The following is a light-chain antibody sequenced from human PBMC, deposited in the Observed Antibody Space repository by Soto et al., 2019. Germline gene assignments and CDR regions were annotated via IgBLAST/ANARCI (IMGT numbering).Light chain of an antibody. CDR3: SSYTVINTAV. J-gene: IGLJ3*02. Sequence: QYALTQPASVSGSPGQSISIFCTGSSSDVGAYNYVAWYQQKPGKAPKLLIYEVDNRPSGISHRFSGSKSGNTASLTSSGLQTEDEADYYCSSYTVINTAVFGGGTKLTVL. CDR1: SSDVGAYNY. V-gene: IGLV2-14*01. CDR2: EVD.